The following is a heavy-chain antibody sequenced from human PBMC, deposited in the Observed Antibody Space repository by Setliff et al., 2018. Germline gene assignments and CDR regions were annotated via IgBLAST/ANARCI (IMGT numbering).Heavy chain of an antibody. D-gene: IGHD3-22*01. Sequence: ASVKVSCKASGYIFTSYGISWVRQAPGQGLEWMGWISSYNGKTNYAQKLQGRVTMTTDTSTSTAYMELRSLRSDDTAVYYCARVRPCGSGYYFDYWGQGTLVTVSS. V-gene: IGHV1-18*01. CDR1: GYIFTSYG. CDR2: ISSYNGKT. CDR3: ARVRPCGSGYYFDY. J-gene: IGHJ4*02.